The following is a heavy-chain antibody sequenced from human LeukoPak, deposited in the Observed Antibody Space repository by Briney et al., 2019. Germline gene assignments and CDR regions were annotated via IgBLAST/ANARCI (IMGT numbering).Heavy chain of an antibody. CDR3: ARGGLNYYDSNTIDY. CDR2: INSDGSST. V-gene: IGHV3-74*01. Sequence: GGSLRLSCAASGFTFSSYWMPWVRQAPGKGLVWVSRINSDGSSTSYADSVKGRFTISRDNAKNTLYLQMNSLRAEDTAVYYCARGGLNYYDSNTIDYWGQGTLVTVSS. D-gene: IGHD3-22*01. J-gene: IGHJ4*02. CDR1: GFTFSSYW.